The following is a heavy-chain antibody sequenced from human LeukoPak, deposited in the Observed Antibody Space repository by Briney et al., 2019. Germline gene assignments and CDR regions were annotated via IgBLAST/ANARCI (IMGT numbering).Heavy chain of an antibody. CDR2: INTNTGNP. V-gene: IGHV7-4-1*02. J-gene: IGHJ6*03. CDR3: ARAPGIAEPDGYFMDV. Sequence: ASVKVSCKASGYTFTNYAMNWVRQAPGQGPEWMGWINTNTGNPTYAQGFTGRFVFSLDTSVTTAYLEISSLQAEDTAVYYCARAPGIAEPDGYFMDVWGKGTTVTVSS. CDR1: GYTFTNYA. D-gene: IGHD6-13*01.